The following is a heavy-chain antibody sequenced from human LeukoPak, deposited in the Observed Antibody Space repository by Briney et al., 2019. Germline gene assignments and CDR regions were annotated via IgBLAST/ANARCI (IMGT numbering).Heavy chain of an antibody. J-gene: IGHJ5*02. CDR1: GFTFSNYP. CDR2: ISYDGSNK. V-gene: IGHV3-30*04. CDR3: ATDWPGHCSGTTCSGRNWFDP. Sequence: PGGSLRLSCAASGFTFSNYPMHWVRQAPGKGLEWVAVISYDGSNKYYADSVKGRFTISRDNSKNTLYLQMNSLRAADTALYYRATDWPGHCSGTTCSGRNWFDPWGQGTLVTVSS. D-gene: IGHD2-2*01.